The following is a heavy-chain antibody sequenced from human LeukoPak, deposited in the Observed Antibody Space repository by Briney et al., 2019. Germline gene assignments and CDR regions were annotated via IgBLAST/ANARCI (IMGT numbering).Heavy chain of an antibody. CDR1: GDSVSNNIAA. CDR2: TYHRSRWYN. D-gene: IGHD6-13*01. Sequence: SQTLSPTCAISGDSVSNNIAAWNWIRQSPSRGLEWLGRTYHRSRWYNDYAVSVRGRITINPDTSKNQFSLQLKSVTPEDTAAYYCARIAGGSQYFWGKAILVTVSS. J-gene: IGHJ4*02. CDR3: ARIAGGSQYF. V-gene: IGHV6-1*01.